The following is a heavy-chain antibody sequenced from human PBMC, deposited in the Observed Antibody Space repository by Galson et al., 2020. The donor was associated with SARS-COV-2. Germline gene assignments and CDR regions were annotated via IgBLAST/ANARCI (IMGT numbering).Heavy chain of an antibody. D-gene: IGHD6-19*01. V-gene: IGHV4-38-2*02. CDR1: GYSISSGYF. CDR2: IYHSGST. CDR3: ARDMKKQWLVLKPEGAFDI. Sequence: PSETLSLTCTVSGYSISSGYFWGWMRQPPGKGLEGMGCIYHSGSTSYNPSLKRRVTISVDTSKNQFSLTLSSVTAADTAVYYCARDMKKQWLVLKPEGAFDIWGQGTMVTVSS. J-gene: IGHJ3*02.